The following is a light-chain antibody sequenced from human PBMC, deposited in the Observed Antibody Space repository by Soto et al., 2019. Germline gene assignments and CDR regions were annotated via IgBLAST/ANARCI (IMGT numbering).Light chain of an antibody. J-gene: IGLJ2*01. V-gene: IGLV2-14*01. CDR2: EVS. CDR3: HSYDSDNVI. CDR1: SSDVGNYKY. Sequence: QSALTQPASVSGSPGQSITISCTGTSSDVGNYKYVSWYQQHPGKAPKLMIYEVSNRPSGVSNRFSGSKSGNTASLTISGLKTEDEADYYCHSYDSDNVIFGGGTKVTVL.